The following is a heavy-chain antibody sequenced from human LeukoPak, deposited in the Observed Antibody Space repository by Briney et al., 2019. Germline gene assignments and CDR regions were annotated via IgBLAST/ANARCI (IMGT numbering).Heavy chain of an antibody. V-gene: IGHV3-21*01. CDR1: GFTFSSYS. J-gene: IGHJ4*02. CDR2: ISSSTSYI. CDR3: ARAGGSTVSHSDY. D-gene: IGHD4-17*01. Sequence: GGSLRLSCAASGFTFSSYSMNWLRQAPGKGLEWVSSISSSTSYIYYADSVKGRFTISKDNAKSSLYLQMNSLRAEDTAVYYCARAGGSTVSHSDYWGQGTLVTVSS.